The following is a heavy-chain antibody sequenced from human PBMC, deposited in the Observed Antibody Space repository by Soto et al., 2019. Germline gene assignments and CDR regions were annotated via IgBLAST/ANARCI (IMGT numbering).Heavy chain of an antibody. J-gene: IGHJ4*02. V-gene: IGHV4-4*07. CDR3: ARDRRYYYDSSGYSFYFDY. CDR1: GGSISSYY. CDR2: IYTSGST. D-gene: IGHD3-22*01. Sequence: TLSLTCTVSGGSISSYYWSWIRQPAGKGLEWIGRIYTSGSTNYNPSLKSRVTMSVDTSKNQFSLKLSSVTAADTAVYYCARDRRYYYDSSGYSFYFDYWGQGTLVTVSS.